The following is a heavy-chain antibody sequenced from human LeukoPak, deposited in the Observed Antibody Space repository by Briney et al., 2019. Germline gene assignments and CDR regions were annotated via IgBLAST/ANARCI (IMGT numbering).Heavy chain of an antibody. Sequence: GGSLRLSSAASGFTFSSYWMSWVRQAPGKGLEWVANIKQDGSEKYYVDSVKGRFTISRDNAKNSLYLQMNSLRAEDTAVYYCARIYGSGSYYTPYYYYGMDVWGQGTTVTVSS. V-gene: IGHV3-7*01. CDR2: IKQDGSEK. CDR3: ARIYGSGSYYTPYYYYGMDV. J-gene: IGHJ6*02. CDR1: GFTFSSYW. D-gene: IGHD3-10*01.